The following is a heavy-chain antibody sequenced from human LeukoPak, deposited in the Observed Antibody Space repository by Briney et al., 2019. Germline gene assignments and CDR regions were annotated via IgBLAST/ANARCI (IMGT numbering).Heavy chain of an antibody. J-gene: IGHJ6*02. V-gene: IGHV3-7*01. CDR2: IKPDGSEQ. CDR1: GFTFSSSW. Sequence: PGGSLRLSCAASGFTFSSSWMSWVRQAPGKGLEWVTNIKPDGSEQYYVDSVKGRFTISRDNAKNSLYLQMNSLRAEDTAVYFCARGHYGMDVWGQGTTVIVSS. CDR3: ARGHYGMDV.